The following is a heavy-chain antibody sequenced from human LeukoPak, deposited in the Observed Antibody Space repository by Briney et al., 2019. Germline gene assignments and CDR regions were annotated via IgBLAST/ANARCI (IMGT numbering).Heavy chain of an antibody. CDR1: GGSFSGYY. V-gene: IGHV4-34*01. CDR2: INHSGST. Sequence: SETLSLTCTVYGGSFSGYYWSWIRQPPGKGLEWIGEINHSGSTNYNPSLKSRVTISVDTSKNQFSLKLSSVTAADTAVYYCARVGRLGIVVVPAADDASDIWGQGTMVTVSS. D-gene: IGHD2-2*03. J-gene: IGHJ3*02. CDR3: ARVGRLGIVVVPAADDASDI.